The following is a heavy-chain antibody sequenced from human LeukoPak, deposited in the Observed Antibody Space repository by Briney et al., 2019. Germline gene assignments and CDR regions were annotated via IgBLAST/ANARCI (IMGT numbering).Heavy chain of an antibody. D-gene: IGHD4-11*01. CDR3: ARWRYSNYFFDN. CDR2: INPNSGGT. V-gene: IGHV1-2*02. Sequence: GASVKVSCKASGYTFTGYYMHWVRQAPGQGLEWMGWINPNSGGTNYAQKFQGRVTMTRDTSTSTAYMELNRLTSDDTAVYYCARWRYSNYFFDNWGQGTLVTVSS. CDR1: GYTFTGYY. J-gene: IGHJ4*02.